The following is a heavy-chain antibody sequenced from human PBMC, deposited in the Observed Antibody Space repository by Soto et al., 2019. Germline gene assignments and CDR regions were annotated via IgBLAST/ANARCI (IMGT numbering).Heavy chain of an antibody. Sequence: PGGSLRLSCAASGFTFSIYAMHWVRQAPGKGLEWVAVISYDGSNKYYADSVKGRFTISRDNSKNTLYLQMNSLRAEDTAVYYCARERGGFRAFDIWGQGTMVTVSS. CDR2: ISYDGSNK. CDR1: GFTFSIYA. V-gene: IGHV3-30-3*01. CDR3: ARERGGFRAFDI. J-gene: IGHJ3*02. D-gene: IGHD3-3*01.